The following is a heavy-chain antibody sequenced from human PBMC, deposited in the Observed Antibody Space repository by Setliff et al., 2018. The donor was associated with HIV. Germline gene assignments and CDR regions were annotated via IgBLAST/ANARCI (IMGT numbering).Heavy chain of an antibody. CDR1: GGSFSGYY. CDR2: INHSGST. D-gene: IGHD2-15*01. V-gene: IGHV4-34*01. Sequence: LSLTCAVYGGSFSGYYWSWIRQPPGKGLEWIGEINHSGSTNYNPSLKSRVTISVDTSKNQFSLKLSSVTAADTAVYCCARMDLGYCSGGSCYLGWFDPWGQGTLVTVSS. CDR3: ARMDLGYCSGGSCYLGWFDP. J-gene: IGHJ5*02.